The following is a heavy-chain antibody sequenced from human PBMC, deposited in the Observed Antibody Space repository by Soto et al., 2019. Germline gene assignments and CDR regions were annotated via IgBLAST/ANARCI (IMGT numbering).Heavy chain of an antibody. Sequence: EVQLLESGGGLVEPGGSLRLSCAASGLSFSSYGMSWVRQAPGKGLVWVSGISGSATGTYYADSVKGRFTISRDNSMNTLYLQMNSLRAEDTALYYCAKELIEGGSYYGVVDHWGQGTLVTVSS. CDR2: ISGSATGT. CDR1: GLSFSSYG. D-gene: IGHD1-26*01. CDR3: AKELIEGGSYYGVVDH. V-gene: IGHV3-23*01. J-gene: IGHJ4*02.